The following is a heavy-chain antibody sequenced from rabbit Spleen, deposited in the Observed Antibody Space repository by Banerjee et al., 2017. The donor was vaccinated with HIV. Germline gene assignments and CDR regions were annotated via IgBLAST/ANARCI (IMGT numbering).Heavy chain of an antibody. CDR1: GVSLNDKDV. CDR3: ARDLVAVIGWNFNL. J-gene: IGHJ4*01. D-gene: IGHD1-1*01. Sequence: QSLEESGGGLVKPEGSLTLTCKASGVSLNDKDVMCWVRQAPGKGLEWIACINIVTGKSVYARWAKGRFTMSRTSSTSVTLQMTSLTAADTATYFCARDLVAVIGWNFNLWGQGTLVTVS. CDR2: INIVTGKS. V-gene: IGHV1S40*01.